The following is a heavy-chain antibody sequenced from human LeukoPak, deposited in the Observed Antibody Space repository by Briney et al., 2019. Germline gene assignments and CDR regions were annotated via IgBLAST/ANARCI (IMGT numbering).Heavy chain of an antibody. D-gene: IGHD2-15*01. J-gene: IGHJ6*02. CDR2: INPNSGGT. Sequence: GASVKVSCKASGYTFTGYYMHWVRQAPGQGLEWMGWINPNSGGTNYAQKFQGRVTMTRDTSISTAYMELSRLRSDDTAVYYCARAVRSGAYYYYYGMDVWGQGTTVTVSS. V-gene: IGHV1-2*02. CDR3: ARAVRSGAYYYYYGMDV. CDR1: GYTFTGYY.